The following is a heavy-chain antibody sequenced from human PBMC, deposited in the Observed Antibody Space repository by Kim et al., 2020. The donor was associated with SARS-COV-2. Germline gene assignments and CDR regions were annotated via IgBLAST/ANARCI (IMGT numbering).Heavy chain of an antibody. CDR1: GFTFSNAW. CDR3: TTRHTLRWLQPGDY. CDR2: IKSKTDGGTT. Sequence: GSLRLSCAASGFTFSNAWMSWVRQAPGKGLEWVGRIKSKTDGGTTDYAAPVKGRFTIARDDSKNTLYLQMNSLKTEDTAVYYCTTRHTLRWLQPGDYWGQGTLVTVSS. V-gene: IGHV3-15*01. J-gene: IGHJ4*02. D-gene: IGHD5-12*01.